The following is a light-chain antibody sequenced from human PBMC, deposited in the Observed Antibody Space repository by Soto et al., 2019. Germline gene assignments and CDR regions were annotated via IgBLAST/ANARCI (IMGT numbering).Light chain of an antibody. CDR2: DVS. CDR1: SSDVGGYND. Sequence: QSALTQPASVSGSPGQSITISCTGTSSDVGGYNDVYWYQQFPGKAPKLMIYDVSNRPSGVSNRFSGSKSGNTASLTISGLQAEDEADYYCNSYTGSSTVVFGGGTKLTVL. V-gene: IGLV2-14*01. CDR3: NSYTGSSTVV. J-gene: IGLJ2*01.